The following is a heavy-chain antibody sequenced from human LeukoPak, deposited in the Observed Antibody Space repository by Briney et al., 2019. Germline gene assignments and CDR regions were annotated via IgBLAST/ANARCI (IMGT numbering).Heavy chain of an antibody. CDR1: GFNINYYY. D-gene: IGHD5-24*01. CDR2: IYSDGTT. J-gene: IGHJ4*02. Sequence: GGSLRLSCAASGFNINYYYMSWVRQSPGKGLEWVSVIYSDGTTYYTDSVKGRFTISRDNSKSTLYLQMTSLRAEDTAVYYCARPRWGPNDYWGQGTLVTVSS. CDR3: ARPRWGPNDY. V-gene: IGHV3-66*04.